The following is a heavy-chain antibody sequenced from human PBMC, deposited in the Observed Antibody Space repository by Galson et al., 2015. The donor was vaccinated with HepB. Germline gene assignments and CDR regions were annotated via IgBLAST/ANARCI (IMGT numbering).Heavy chain of an antibody. J-gene: IGHJ3*02. CDR2: IFHSGIT. V-gene: IGHV4-4*02. D-gene: IGHD3-16*01. CDR3: ATAYTSGRSFDAVES. CDR1: GGSISNRNW. Sequence: TLSLTCAVSGGSISNRNWWNWVRQSPGKGLEWIGEIFHSGITNYNPSLKSRVTMSVDTSKNQISLRLTSVTDADTAVYYCATAYTSGRSFDAVESWGQGTMLTVSS.